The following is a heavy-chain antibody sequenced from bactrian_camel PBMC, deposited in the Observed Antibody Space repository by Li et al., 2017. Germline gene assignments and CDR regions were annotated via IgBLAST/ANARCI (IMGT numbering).Heavy chain of an antibody. CDR1: GYRYSTYC. J-gene: IGHJ6*01. CDR2: IDSDGRT. V-gene: IGHV3S53*01. CDR3: AADRGGAIASMNREFPTADFAY. D-gene: IGHD4*01. Sequence: HVQLVESGGGSVQAGESLRLSCVVSGYRYSTYCMGWFRQVPGNEREPLASIDSDGRTSVADSVKGRFTISRDNTMNALYLQMNSLQPEDTAMYYCAADRGGAIASMNREFPTADFAYWGQGTQVTVS.